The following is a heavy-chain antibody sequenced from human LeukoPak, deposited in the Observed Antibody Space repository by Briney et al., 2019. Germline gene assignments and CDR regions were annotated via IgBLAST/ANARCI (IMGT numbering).Heavy chain of an antibody. CDR3: ATSPIDYDFWSGHPYDY. Sequence: VASVKVSCKVSGYTLTELSMHWVRQAPGKGLEWMGGFDPEDGETIYAQKFQGRVTMTEDTSTDTAYMELSSLRSEDTAVYYCATSPIDYDFWSGHPYDYWGQGTLVTVSS. V-gene: IGHV1-24*01. CDR1: GYTLTELS. CDR2: FDPEDGET. D-gene: IGHD3-3*01. J-gene: IGHJ4*02.